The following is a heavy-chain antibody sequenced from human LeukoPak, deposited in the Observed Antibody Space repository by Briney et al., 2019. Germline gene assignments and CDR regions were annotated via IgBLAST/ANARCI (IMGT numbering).Heavy chain of an antibody. Sequence: SGGSLRLSCAASGFTFSSYWMHWVRQAPGKGLVWVSRISSDGSSTSYADSVKGRFTISRDNAKNSLYLQMNSLRAEDTAVYYCARDPRSNWYFDYWGQGTLVTVSS. CDR3: ARDPRSNWYFDY. D-gene: IGHD1-20*01. CDR1: GFTFSSYW. CDR2: ISSDGSST. V-gene: IGHV3-74*01. J-gene: IGHJ4*02.